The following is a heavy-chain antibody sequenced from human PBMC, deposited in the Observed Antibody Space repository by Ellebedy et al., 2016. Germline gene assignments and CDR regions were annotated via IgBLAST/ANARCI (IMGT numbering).Heavy chain of an antibody. V-gene: IGHV3-9*01. CDR3: GKGPTARYYCDY. J-gene: IGHJ4*02. Sequence: SLKISXAASGFTFAEYNMHWVRQVPGKGLEWVSSIGWNSGNIVYADSVKGRFTISRDNAGNSLYLQMNSLRPEDTALYYCGKGPTARYYCDYWGQGILVTVSS. CDR1: GFTFAEYN. CDR2: IGWNSGNI.